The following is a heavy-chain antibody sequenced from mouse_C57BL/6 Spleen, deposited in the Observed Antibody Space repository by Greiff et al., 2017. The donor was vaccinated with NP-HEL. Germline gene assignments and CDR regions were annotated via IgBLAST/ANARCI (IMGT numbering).Heavy chain of an antibody. CDR1: GYSITSGYY. J-gene: IGHJ2*01. Sequence: EVQRVESGPGLVKPSQSLSLTCSVTGYSITSGYYWNWIRQFPGNKLEWMGYISYDGSNNYNPSLKNRISITRDTSKNQFFLKLNSVTTEDTATYYCARAGYGYQSFDYWGQGTTLTVSS. CDR3: ARAGYGYQSFDY. D-gene: IGHD2-2*01. V-gene: IGHV3-6*01. CDR2: ISYDGSN.